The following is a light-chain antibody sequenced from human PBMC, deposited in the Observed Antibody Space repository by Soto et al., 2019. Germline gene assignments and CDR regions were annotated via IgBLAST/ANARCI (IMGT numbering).Light chain of an antibody. J-gene: IGLJ1*01. CDR3: QVWDSSSDLRYV. CDR1: NIGSKS. Sequence: YELTQPPSVSVAPGKTARITCGGNNIGSKSVHWYQQKPGQAPVLVIYYDSDRPSGIPERFSGSNSGNTATLTISRVEAGDEADYYCQVWDSSSDLRYVFGTGTKLTVL. V-gene: IGLV3-21*04. CDR2: YDS.